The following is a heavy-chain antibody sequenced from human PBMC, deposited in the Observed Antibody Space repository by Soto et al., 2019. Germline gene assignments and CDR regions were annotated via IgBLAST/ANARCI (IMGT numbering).Heavy chain of an antibody. V-gene: IGHV1-58*01. CDR3: ARDLYVYSRYVAFDI. Sequence: GASVKVSCKASGFTFTSSAVQWVRQARGQRLEWIGWIVVGSGNTNYAQKFQERVTITRDMSTSTAYMELSSLRSEDTAVYYCARDLYVYSRYVAFDIWGQGTMVTVSS. CDR2: IVVGSGNT. D-gene: IGHD6-13*01. CDR1: GFTFTSSA. J-gene: IGHJ3*02.